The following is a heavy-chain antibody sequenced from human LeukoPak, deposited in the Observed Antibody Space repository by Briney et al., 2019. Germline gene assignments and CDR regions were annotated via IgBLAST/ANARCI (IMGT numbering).Heavy chain of an antibody. CDR3: ARDATYYYDSSGYSYFDY. J-gene: IGHJ4*02. D-gene: IGHD3-22*01. Sequence: ASVTVSCKASGGTFSSYAISWVRQAPGQGLEWMGGIIPIFGTANYAQKFQGRVTITADKSTSTAYMELSSLRSEDTAVYYCARDATYYYDSSGYSYFDYWGQGTLVTVSS. V-gene: IGHV1-69*06. CDR2: IIPIFGTA. CDR1: GGTFSSYA.